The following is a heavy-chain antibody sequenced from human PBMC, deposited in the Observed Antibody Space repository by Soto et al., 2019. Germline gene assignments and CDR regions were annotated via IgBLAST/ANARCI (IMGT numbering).Heavy chain of an antibody. Sequence: EVQLVESGGGLVQPGGSLRLSCVASGFTFSRYWMTWVRQAPGKGLEWVANIKQDGSEKYYTDPLKGRFTISRDNAKNSLYLQMNSLRAEDTAVYYCAKTSPFDYWGQGTLVTVSS. J-gene: IGHJ4*02. V-gene: IGHV3-7*01. CDR1: GFTFSRYW. CDR3: AKTSPFDY. CDR2: IKQDGSEK.